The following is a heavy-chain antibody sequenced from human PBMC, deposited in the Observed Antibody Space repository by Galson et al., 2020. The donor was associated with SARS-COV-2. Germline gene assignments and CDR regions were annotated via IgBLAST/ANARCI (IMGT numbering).Heavy chain of an antibody. CDR2: ISGSGGST. J-gene: IGHJ1*01. CDR1: GFTFSTYA. Sequence: GESLKISCAASGFTFSTYAMSWVRQAPGKGLEWVSGISGSGGSTYYADSVKGRFTISRDNSKNTLYLQMNSLRVEETAVYYCAKDRAVVVPAYFQHWGQGTLVTVSS. CDR3: AKDRAVVVPAYFQH. D-gene: IGHD2-2*01. V-gene: IGHV3-23*01.